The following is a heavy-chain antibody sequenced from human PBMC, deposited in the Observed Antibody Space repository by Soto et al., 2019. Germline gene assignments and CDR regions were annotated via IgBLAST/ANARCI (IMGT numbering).Heavy chain of an antibody. Sequence: GASVKVSCKASGYTFNSHAIHWVRQAPGQRPEWLGWINAGNGNTYYSEKFEGRVTFTRDTAATTVSMELTSLTSEDTAIYYCGRDQSGIGYYVDWFDPWGQGTLVTVSS. V-gene: IGHV1-3*01. CDR1: GYTFNSHA. CDR2: INAGNGNT. J-gene: IGHJ5*02. D-gene: IGHD3-10*02. CDR3: GRDQSGIGYYVDWFDP.